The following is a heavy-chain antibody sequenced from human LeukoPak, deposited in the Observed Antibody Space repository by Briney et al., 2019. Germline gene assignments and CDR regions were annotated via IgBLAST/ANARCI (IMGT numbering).Heavy chain of an antibody. CDR1: GFTFSSYG. V-gene: IGHV3-21*01. D-gene: IGHD3-22*01. J-gene: IGHJ4*02. CDR3: ARTYYYDRSAVFGY. Sequence: GGSLRLSCAASGFTFSSYGMHWVRQAPGKGLEWVSLITPSSSDRYYADSVQGRFTISRDNAKNSLYLQMNGLRAEDTAVYYCARTYYYDRSAVFGYWGRGTLVTVSS. CDR2: ITPSSSDR.